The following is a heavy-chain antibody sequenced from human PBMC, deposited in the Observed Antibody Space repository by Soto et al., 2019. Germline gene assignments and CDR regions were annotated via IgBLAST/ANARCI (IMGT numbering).Heavy chain of an antibody. CDR3: TTGGGIDGLDY. D-gene: IGHD1-26*01. J-gene: IGHJ4*02. V-gene: IGHV3-15*07. CDR2: IKSKPAGGTI. CDR1: GFTFTNAW. Sequence: EVQLVESGGGLVKSGGSLRLSCAASGFTFTNAWMNWVRQAPGKGLEWVARIKSKPAGGTIDYAAPVKGRFSISRDDSKNTVSLQMNSLRTEDTAVYYCTTGGGIDGLDYWGQGTLVTVSS.